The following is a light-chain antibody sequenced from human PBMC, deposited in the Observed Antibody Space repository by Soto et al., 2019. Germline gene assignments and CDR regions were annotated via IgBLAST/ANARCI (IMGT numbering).Light chain of an antibody. Sequence: QAVVTQPPSASGTPGQRVTISCSGSSSNIGSNTVNRYQQLPGTAPKLLIYSNNQRPSGVPDRFSGSKSGTSASLAISGLQSEDEADYYCAAWDDSLNALYVFGTGTKLTVL. CDR2: SNN. CDR3: AAWDDSLNALYV. J-gene: IGLJ1*01. CDR1: SSNIGSNT. V-gene: IGLV1-44*01.